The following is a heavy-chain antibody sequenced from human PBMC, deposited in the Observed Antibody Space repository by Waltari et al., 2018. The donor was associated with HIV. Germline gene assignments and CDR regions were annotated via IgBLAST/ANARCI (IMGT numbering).Heavy chain of an antibody. J-gene: IGHJ4*02. CDR3: TTDRGIAIRPLFDS. D-gene: IGHD6-13*01. CDR2: IKSKTAGGTT. Sequence: EVQLVESGGGLVKPGGSLRLSCAASGFTFNNAWMGWVRQAPGKGPEWVARIKSKTAGGTTDYAAPVKGRFTISRDDSKNTLSLQMNSLKIEDTAVYYCTTDRGIAIRPLFDSWGQGTLVTVSS. CDR1: GFTFNNAW. V-gene: IGHV3-15*01.